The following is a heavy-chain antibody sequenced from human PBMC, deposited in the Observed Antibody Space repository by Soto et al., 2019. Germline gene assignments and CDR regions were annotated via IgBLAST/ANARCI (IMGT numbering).Heavy chain of an antibody. V-gene: IGHV3-23*01. CDR1: GFTFSSYA. Sequence: GSLRLSCAASGFTFSSYAISWVRQAPGKGLEWVSAISNSGGNTYYADSVMGRFTISRDNSKNTLFLQMNSLRAEDTAIYYCAKEWGRPLDYWGQGTLVTVSS. CDR3: AKEWGRPLDY. CDR2: ISNSGGNT. D-gene: IGHD7-27*01. J-gene: IGHJ4*02.